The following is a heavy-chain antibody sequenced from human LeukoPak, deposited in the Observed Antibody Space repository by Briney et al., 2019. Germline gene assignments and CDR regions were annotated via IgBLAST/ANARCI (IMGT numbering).Heavy chain of an antibody. J-gene: IGHJ5*02. D-gene: IGHD5-24*01. CDR2: VYYSGSS. CDR1: GDSISSYY. CDR3: ARGKNGYNP. Sequence: SETLSLTCTVSGDSISSYYWRWIRQPPGKGLEWIGYVYYSGSSDYNSSLKSRVTMSVDTSKNQFSLKLSSVTAADTAVYYCARGKNGYNPWGQGTLVTVSS. V-gene: IGHV4-59*01.